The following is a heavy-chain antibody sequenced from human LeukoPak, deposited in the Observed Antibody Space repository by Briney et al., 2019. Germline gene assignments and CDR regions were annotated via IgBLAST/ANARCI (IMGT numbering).Heavy chain of an antibody. CDR1: GFTFSSYG. CDR2: ISYDGSNK. D-gene: IGHD3-22*01. J-gene: IGHJ4*02. CDR3: ARHYYDNSVYHYIFDS. Sequence: GRSLRLSCAASGFTFSSYGMHWVRQAPGKGLEWVAVISYDGSNKYYADSVKGRFTISRDTSKNTLYLQMNSLRAEDTAVYYCARHYYDNSVYHYIFDSWGQGTLVTVSS. V-gene: IGHV3-30*03.